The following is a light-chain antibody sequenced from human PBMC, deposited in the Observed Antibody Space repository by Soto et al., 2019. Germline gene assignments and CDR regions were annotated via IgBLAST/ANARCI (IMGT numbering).Light chain of an antibody. CDR2: GAS. CDR3: QQYNNWPPPLT. CDR1: QSVSSN. V-gene: IGKV3-15*01. J-gene: IGKJ4*01. Sequence: EIVMTQSPATLYASTGERATLSCRASQSVSSNLAWYQQKPGQAPRLLIYGASTRATGIPARFSGSGSGTEFTLTISSLQSEDFAVYYCQQYNNWPPPLTFGGGTKVEIK.